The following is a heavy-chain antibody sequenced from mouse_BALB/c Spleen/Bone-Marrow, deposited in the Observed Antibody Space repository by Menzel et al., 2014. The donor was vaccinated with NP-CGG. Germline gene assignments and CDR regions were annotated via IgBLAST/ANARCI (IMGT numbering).Heavy chain of an antibody. V-gene: IGHV6-6*02. CDR1: GFTFNNYW. CDR3: ASTTVVGMDY. J-gene: IGHJ4*01. Sequence: EVHLVESGGGLVQPGGSMKLPCVASGFTFNNYWMNWVRQSPEKGLEWVAEIRLKSNNYATQYAESVKGRFTISRDDSKSSVYLQMSNLRAEDTGIYYCASTTVVGMDYWGQGTSVTVSS. CDR2: IRLKSNNYAT. D-gene: IGHD1-1*01.